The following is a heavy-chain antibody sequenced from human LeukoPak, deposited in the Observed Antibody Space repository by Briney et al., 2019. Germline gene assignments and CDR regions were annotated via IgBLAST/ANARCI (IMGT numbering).Heavy chain of an antibody. CDR3: ARDTSQHLKRYDY. J-gene: IGHJ4*02. CDR2: INTHNGNT. CDR1: GYNFDKFG. Sequence: GAPVKVSCKASGYNFDKFGIAWVRQAPGQGLEWMGWINTHNGNTKYAQQYQGRVTMTTDTSTSTVYMELRSLRSDDTAVYFCARDTSQHLKRYDYWGQGTQVTVSS. V-gene: IGHV1-18*01. D-gene: IGHD6-13*01.